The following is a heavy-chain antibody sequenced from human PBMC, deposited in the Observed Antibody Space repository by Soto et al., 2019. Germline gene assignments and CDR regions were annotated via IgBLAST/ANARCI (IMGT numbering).Heavy chain of an antibody. CDR1: GGSISSSSYY. CDR2: IYYSGST. J-gene: IGHJ4*02. CDR3: ARLKQWMPFDY. V-gene: IGHV4-39*01. D-gene: IGHD6-19*01. Sequence: ASETLSLTCTVSGGSISSSSYYWGWIRQPPGKGLEWIGSIYYSGSTYYNPSLKSRVTISVDTSKNQFSLKLSSVTAADTAVYYCARLKQWMPFDYWGQGTLVTVSS.